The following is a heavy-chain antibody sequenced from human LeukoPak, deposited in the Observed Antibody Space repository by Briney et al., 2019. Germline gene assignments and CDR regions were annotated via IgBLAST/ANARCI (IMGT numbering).Heavy chain of an antibody. CDR1: GFTFSNAW. J-gene: IGHJ4*02. CDR3: TTWYSSGWYCDY. V-gene: IGHV3-15*01. D-gene: IGHD6-19*01. CDR2: IKSKTDGGTT. Sequence: GGSLRLSCAASGFTFSNAWMSWVRQAPGKGLEWVGRIKSKTDGGTTDYAAPVKGRFTISRDDSKNTLYLQMNSLKTEDTAVYYCTTWYSSGWYCDYWGQGTLVTVSS.